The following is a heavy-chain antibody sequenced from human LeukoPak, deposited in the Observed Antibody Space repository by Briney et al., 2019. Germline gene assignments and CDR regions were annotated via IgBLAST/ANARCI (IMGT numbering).Heavy chain of an antibody. V-gene: IGHV7-4-1*02. D-gene: IGHD6-13*01. J-gene: IGHJ4*02. Sequence: GASVKVSCKASGYTFTNYAVNWVRQAPGQGLEWMGWINTNTGNPTYAQGFTGRFVFSLDTSVSTAYLQISSLKAGDTAVYYCAREGRSGSSWYLANWGQGVLVTVSS. CDR2: INTNTGNP. CDR1: GYTFTNYA. CDR3: AREGRSGSSWYLAN.